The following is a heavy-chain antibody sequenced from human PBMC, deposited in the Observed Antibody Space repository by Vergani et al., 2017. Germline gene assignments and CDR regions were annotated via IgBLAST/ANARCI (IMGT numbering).Heavy chain of an antibody. J-gene: IGHJ4*02. CDR1: GYTFTRYY. Sequence: QVQLVQSGAEVKKPGASVKVSCKASGYTFTRYYMHWVRQARGRGLEWMGIINPSGGSTSYAQKFQGRVTMTRDTSTSTVYMELSSLRSEDTAVYYCARDFVLYSSFDYWGQGTLVTVSS. D-gene: IGHD6-13*01. CDR3: ARDFVLYSSFDY. V-gene: IGHV1-46*01. CDR2: INPSGGST.